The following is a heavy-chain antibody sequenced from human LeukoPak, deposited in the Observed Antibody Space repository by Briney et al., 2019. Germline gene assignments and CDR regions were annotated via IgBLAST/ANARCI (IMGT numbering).Heavy chain of an antibody. J-gene: IGHJ4*02. CDR1: GYTFTSYV. V-gene: IGHV1-3*01. D-gene: IGHD5-12*01. Sequence: ASVKVSCKASGYTFTSYVMHWVRQAPGQRLEWMGWINAGNGNTKYSQKFQGRVTITRDTSASTAYMELSSLRSEDTAVYYCARVGYSGSDSRPVFNYWGQGTLVTVSS. CDR2: INAGNGNT. CDR3: ARVGYSGSDSRPVFNY.